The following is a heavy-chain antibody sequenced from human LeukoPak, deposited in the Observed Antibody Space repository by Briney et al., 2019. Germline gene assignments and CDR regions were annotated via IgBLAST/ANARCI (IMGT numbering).Heavy chain of an antibody. D-gene: IGHD1-26*01. CDR1: GYSFTSYW. J-gene: IGHJ4*02. CDR3: ARRGLVGATTGYFDY. V-gene: IGHV5-51*01. Sequence: GESLKISCKGSGYSFTSYWIGWVRQMPGKGLEWMGIIYPGDSDTRYSPSFQGQVTISADKSISTAYLQWSSLKASDTAMYYCARRGLVGATTGYFDYWGQGTLFTVSS. CDR2: IYPGDSDT.